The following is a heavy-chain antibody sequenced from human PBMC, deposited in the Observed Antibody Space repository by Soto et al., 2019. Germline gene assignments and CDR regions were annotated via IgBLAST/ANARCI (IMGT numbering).Heavy chain of an antibody. J-gene: IGHJ4*02. V-gene: IGHV3-9*01. Sequence: LQEKRKGLAWVLGISWEGGSIGYADSVKSRFTISRDNAKNSLDLEMNSLRSEDTALYYCAKHHDEGFRYDFDDFKHRGQGTLVTVSS. D-gene: IGHD3-3*01. CDR2: ISWEGGSI. CDR3: AKHHDEGFRYDFDDFKH.